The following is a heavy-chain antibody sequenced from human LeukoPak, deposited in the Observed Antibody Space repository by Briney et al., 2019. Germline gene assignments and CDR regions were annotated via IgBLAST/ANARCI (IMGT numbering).Heavy chain of an antibody. CDR3: ARHLARGYSYGYDY. Sequence: SETLSLTCTVSGGSIISSSYDWGWIRQPPGKGLEWIGSIYYSGSIYYNPSLKSRVTISVDTSKNQFSLKLSSVTAADTAVYYCARHLARGYSYGYDYWGQGTLVTVSS. J-gene: IGHJ4*02. D-gene: IGHD5-18*01. V-gene: IGHV4-39*01. CDR2: IYYSGSI. CDR1: GGSIISSSYD.